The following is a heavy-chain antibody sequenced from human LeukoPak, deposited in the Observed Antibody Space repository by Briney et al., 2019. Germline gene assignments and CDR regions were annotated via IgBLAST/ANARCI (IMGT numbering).Heavy chain of an antibody. J-gene: IGHJ4*02. CDR1: GFTFSSYA. CDR2: ISGSGDST. D-gene: IGHD2-8*01. CDR3: AKGGGGVNTVLDY. Sequence: PGGSLRLSCAASGFTFSSYAMTWVRQAPGKGLEWVSTISGSGDSTYYADSVKGRFTISRDNSKNTLYLQMNSLRAEDTAVYYCAKGGGGVNTVLDYWGQGTLVTVSS. V-gene: IGHV3-23*01.